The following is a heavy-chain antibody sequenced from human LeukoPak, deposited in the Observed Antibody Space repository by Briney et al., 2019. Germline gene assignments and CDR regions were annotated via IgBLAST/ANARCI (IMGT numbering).Heavy chain of an antibody. CDR3: ASPPRPDGSSGSNRDY. V-gene: IGHV3-21*01. D-gene: IGHD3-22*01. CDR2: ISSSSSYI. Sequence: GGSLRLSCAASGFTFSSYSMNWVRQAPGKGLEWVSSISSSSSYIYYADSVKGRFTISRDNAKNSLYLQMNSLRAEDTAVYYCASPPRPDGSSGSNRDYWGQGTLVTVSS. CDR1: GFTFSSYS. J-gene: IGHJ4*02.